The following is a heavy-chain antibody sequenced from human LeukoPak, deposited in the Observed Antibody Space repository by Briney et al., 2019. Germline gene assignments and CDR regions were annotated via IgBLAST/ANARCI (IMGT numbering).Heavy chain of an antibody. J-gene: IGHJ4*02. CDR2: INHSGST. V-gene: IGHV4-34*01. D-gene: IGHD2-15*01. CDR1: GGSFSGYY. CDR3: ARPNPDCSGGSCYFDY. Sequence: SETLSLTCAVYGGSFSGYYWSWIRQPPGKGLGWIGEINHSGSTNYNPSLKSRVTISVDTSKNQFSLKLSSVTAADTAVYYCARPNPDCSGGSCYFDYWGQGTLVTVSS.